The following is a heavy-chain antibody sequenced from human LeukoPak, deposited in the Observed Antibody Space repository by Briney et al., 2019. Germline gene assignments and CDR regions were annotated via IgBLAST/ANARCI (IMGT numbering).Heavy chain of an antibody. V-gene: IGHV4-34*01. CDR2: INHSGST. CDR3: ASEDYYDSSGYYSIVDY. J-gene: IGHJ4*02. D-gene: IGHD3-22*01. Sequence: SETLSLTCAVYGGSFSGYYWSWIRQPPGKGLEWIGDINHSGSTNYNPSLKSRVTISVDTSKNQFSLKLSSVTAADTAVYYCASEDYYDSSGYYSIVDYWGQGTLVTVSS. CDR1: GGSFSGYY.